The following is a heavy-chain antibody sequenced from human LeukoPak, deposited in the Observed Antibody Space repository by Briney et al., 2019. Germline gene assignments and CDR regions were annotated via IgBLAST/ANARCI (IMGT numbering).Heavy chain of an antibody. J-gene: IGHJ4*02. V-gene: IGHV1-69*13. D-gene: IGHD1-1*01. Sequence: ASVKVSCKASGGTFSSYAISWVRQAPGQGLEWMGGIIPIFGTANYAQKFQGRVTITADESTSTAYMELSSLRSEDTAVYYCARGLPQEDNLFDYWGQGTLVTVSS. CDR2: IIPIFGTA. CDR3: ARGLPQEDNLFDY. CDR1: GGTFSSYA.